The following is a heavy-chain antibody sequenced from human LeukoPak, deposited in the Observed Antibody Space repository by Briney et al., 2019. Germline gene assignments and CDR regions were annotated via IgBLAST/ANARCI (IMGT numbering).Heavy chain of an antibody. J-gene: IGHJ6*02. CDR3: ARNRITMVRGVGYGMDV. Sequence: PSETLSLTCAVYGGSFSGYYWSWIRQPPGKGREWIGEINHSGSTNYNPSLKSRVPIPVDTSKNQFSLKLSSVTAADTAVYYCARNRITMVRGVGYGMDVWGQGTTVTVSS. V-gene: IGHV4-34*01. D-gene: IGHD3-10*01. CDR1: GGSFSGYY. CDR2: INHSGST.